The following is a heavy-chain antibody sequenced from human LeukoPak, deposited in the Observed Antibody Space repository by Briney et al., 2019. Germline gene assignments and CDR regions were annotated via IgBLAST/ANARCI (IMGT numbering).Heavy chain of an antibody. CDR2: INHSVTT. V-gene: IGHV4-39*07. CDR1: GGSISSSSYY. J-gene: IGHJ4*02. D-gene: IGHD5-12*01. CDR3: ARTTYDRPRVVRD. Sequence: SETLSLTCTVSGGSISSSSYYWGWIRQPPGKGLEWIGEINHSVTTNYNPSLKSRGAISLDSSKKQFYLNLSSVTAADTAVYFCARTTYDRPRVVRDWSRGTLVTVSS.